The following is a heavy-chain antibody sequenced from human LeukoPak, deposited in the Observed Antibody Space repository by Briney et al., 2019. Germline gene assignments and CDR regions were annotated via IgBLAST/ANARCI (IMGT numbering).Heavy chain of an antibody. Sequence: GGSLRLSCAASGFTFSSYGMHWVRQAPGKGLEWVSAISGSGGSTYYADSVKGRFTISRDNSKNTLYLQMNSLRAEDTAVYYCAKDRRERYGDYVFDYWGQGTLVTVSS. V-gene: IGHV3-23*01. CDR1: GFTFSSYG. CDR3: AKDRRERYGDYVFDY. D-gene: IGHD4-17*01. J-gene: IGHJ4*02. CDR2: ISGSGGST.